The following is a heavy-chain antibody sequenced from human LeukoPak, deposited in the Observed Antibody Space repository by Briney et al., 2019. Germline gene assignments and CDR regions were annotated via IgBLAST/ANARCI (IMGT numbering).Heavy chain of an antibody. CDR1: GFTFSSYS. J-gene: IGHJ4*02. V-gene: IGHV3-21*01. CDR3: ARDLSGSFDY. Sequence: GVSLRLSCAASGFTFSSYSMNWVRQAPGKGLEWVSSISSSSYIYYADSVKGRFTISRDNAKNSLYLQMNSLRAEDTAVYYCARDLSGSFDYWGQGTLVTVSS. D-gene: IGHD1-14*01. CDR2: ISSSSYI.